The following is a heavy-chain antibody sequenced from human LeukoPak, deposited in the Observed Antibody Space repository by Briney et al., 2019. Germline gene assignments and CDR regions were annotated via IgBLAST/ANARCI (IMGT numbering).Heavy chain of an antibody. CDR2: IYYSGST. CDR1: GGSISSGGYY. D-gene: IGHD3-9*01. V-gene: IGHV4-31*03. Sequence: PSQTLSLTCTVSGGSISSGGYYWSWIRQHPGRGRDWFGYIYYSGSTYYYQSLKSRVSISVDTSKSQFSLKLSSVTAADKAMYYCARAGILTGYYHEPFDYWGQGTLVTVSS. CDR3: ARAGILTGYYHEPFDY. J-gene: IGHJ4*02.